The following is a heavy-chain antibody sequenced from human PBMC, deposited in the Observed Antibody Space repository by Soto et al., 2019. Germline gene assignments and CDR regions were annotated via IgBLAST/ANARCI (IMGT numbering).Heavy chain of an antibody. CDR2: IIPIFGTA. CDR1: GGTFSSYA. J-gene: IGHJ6*02. Sequence: QVQLVQSGAEVKKPGSSVKVSCKASGGTFSSYAISWVRQAPGQGLEWMGGIIPIFGTANYAQKFQGRVTITADESTSTAYMELSSLRSEDTVVYYCARAKDIVLVPAARSYYGMDVWGQGTTVTVSS. D-gene: IGHD2-2*01. CDR3: ARAKDIVLVPAARSYYGMDV. V-gene: IGHV1-69*12.